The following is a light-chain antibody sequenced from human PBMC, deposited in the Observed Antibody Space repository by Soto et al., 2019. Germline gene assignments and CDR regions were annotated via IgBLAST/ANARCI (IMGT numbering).Light chain of an antibody. Sequence: EIVLTQSPGTLSLSPGERATLSCRASQSVSSSYLAWYQQKPGQAPRLLIYGASSRATGIPDRFSCSGSGTDFTLTISRLEPEAFAVYYCQQYRTFGQGTKVDIK. CDR2: GAS. J-gene: IGKJ1*01. V-gene: IGKV3-20*01. CDR1: QSVSSSY. CDR3: QQYRT.